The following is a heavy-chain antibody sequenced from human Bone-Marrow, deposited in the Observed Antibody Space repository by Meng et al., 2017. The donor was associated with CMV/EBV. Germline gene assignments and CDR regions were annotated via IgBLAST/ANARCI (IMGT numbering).Heavy chain of an antibody. CDR3: ARESNYIVPILSNYYYYGMGV. Sequence: SVKVSCKASGGTFSSYAISWVRQAPGQGLEWMGGIIPILGIANYAQKFQGRVTITADKSTSTAYMELSSLRSEDTAVYYCARESNYIVPILSNYYYYGMGVWGQGTTVTVSS. D-gene: IGHD1-7*01. CDR1: GGTFSSYA. V-gene: IGHV1-69*10. J-gene: IGHJ6*02. CDR2: IIPILGIA.